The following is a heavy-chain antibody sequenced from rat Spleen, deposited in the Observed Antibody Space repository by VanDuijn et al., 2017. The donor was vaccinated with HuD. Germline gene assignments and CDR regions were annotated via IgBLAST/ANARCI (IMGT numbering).Heavy chain of an antibody. Sequence: EVQLVESGGGLLQPGRSLKLSCAASGFTFSNYGMHWIRQAPTKGLEWVASISTGGGNTYYRDSVKGRFTISRDNAKSTLYLQMNSLRSEDTATYYCTRVKLGAGYYFDYWGQGVMVTVSS. J-gene: IGHJ2*01. CDR3: TRVKLGAGYYFDY. D-gene: IGHD5-1*01. CDR1: GFTFSNYG. V-gene: IGHV5S23*01. CDR2: ISTGGGNT.